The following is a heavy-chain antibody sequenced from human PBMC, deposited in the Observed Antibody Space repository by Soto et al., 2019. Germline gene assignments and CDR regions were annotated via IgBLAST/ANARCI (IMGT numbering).Heavy chain of an antibody. V-gene: IGHV4-34*01. CDR3: ASAKPLRGVCSSTSCYRRGGWFDP. D-gene: IGHD2-2*02. Sequence: ASETLSLTCAVSGGTFRGYHWGWSPQPPGKGPERIGEIKHYGSTNYNPPLKIRVTISVDTSKNQFSLKLSSVTAADTAVYYCASAKPLRGVCSSTSCYRRGGWFDPWGQGTLVTVSS. CDR2: IKHYGST. CDR1: GGTFRGYH. J-gene: IGHJ5*02.